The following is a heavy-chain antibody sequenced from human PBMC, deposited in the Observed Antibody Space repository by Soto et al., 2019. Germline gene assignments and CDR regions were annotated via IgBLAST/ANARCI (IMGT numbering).Heavy chain of an antibody. CDR3: ARERSGTPDY. J-gene: IGHJ4*02. V-gene: IGHV1-8*01. CDR2: MNPNSGNT. Sequence: GASVKVSCKASGYSFASYDINWVRQATGQGLEWMGWMNPNSGNTGYAQKFQGRVTMTRNTSISTAYMELSSLRSEDTAVYYCARERSGTPDYWGQGTLVTVLL. CDR1: GYSFASYD. D-gene: IGHD1-1*01.